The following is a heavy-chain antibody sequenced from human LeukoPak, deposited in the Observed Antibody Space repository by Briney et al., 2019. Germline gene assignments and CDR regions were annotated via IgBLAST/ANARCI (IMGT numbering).Heavy chain of an antibody. CDR2: IIPIFGTA. CDR1: GGTFSSYA. J-gene: IGHJ4*02. V-gene: IGHV1-69*05. Sequence: RASVKVSCKASGGTFSSYAISWVRQAPGQGLEWMGGIIPIFGTANYAQKFQGRVTITTDESTSTAYMELSSLRSEDTAVYYCAREGEYSSSSGFDYWGQGTLVTVSS. D-gene: IGHD6-6*01. CDR3: AREGEYSSSSGFDY.